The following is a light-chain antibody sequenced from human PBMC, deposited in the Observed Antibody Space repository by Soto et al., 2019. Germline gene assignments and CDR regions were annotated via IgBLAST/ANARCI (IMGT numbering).Light chain of an antibody. CDR1: QIISRY. CDR3: QQYGSSPPLT. V-gene: IGKV3-20*01. J-gene: IGKJ4*01. Sequence: VLTQSPDPLALAPGERATLSCLSAQIISRYLAWYQQKPGQAPRLLIYDASKRATGIPDRFSGSGSGTDFTLTISRLEPEDFAVYYCQQYGSSPPLTFGGGTNVDIK. CDR2: DAS.